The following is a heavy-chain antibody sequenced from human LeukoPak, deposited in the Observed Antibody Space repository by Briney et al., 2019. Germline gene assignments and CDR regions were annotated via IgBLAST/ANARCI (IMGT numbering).Heavy chain of an antibody. CDR1: GYTFTSYD. D-gene: IGHD2-15*01. J-gene: IGHJ4*02. CDR3: ARGKREVVAATLRY. Sequence: ASVKVSCKASGYTFTSYDINWVRQATGQGLEWMGWMNPNSGNTGYAQKFQGRVTMTRNTSISTAYMELSSLRSEDTAVYYCARGKREVVAATLRYWGQGTLVTVSS. V-gene: IGHV1-8*01. CDR2: MNPNSGNT.